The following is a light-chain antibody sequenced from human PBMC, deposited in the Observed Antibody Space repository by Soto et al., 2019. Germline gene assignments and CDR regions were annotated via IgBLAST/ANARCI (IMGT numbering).Light chain of an antibody. CDR3: QQYGSSPRT. V-gene: IGKV3-20*01. CDR1: QTVSSGY. J-gene: IGKJ1*01. CDR2: GAS. Sequence: EVVLTQSPGTLSLSPGERATLSCRASQTVSSGYLAWYQQKPGQSPRLLIYGASSRATGIPARFSGSGSGTDFTLTISRLEPEDFAVYSGQQYGSSPRTFGQGTTVEIK.